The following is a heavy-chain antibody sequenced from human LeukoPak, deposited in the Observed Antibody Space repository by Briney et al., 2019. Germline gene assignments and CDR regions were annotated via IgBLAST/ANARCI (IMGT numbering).Heavy chain of an antibody. J-gene: IGHJ6*03. CDR1: GVSISSYY. Sequence: SETLSLTCTVSGVSISSYYLSWIRQPPGKGLEWIGYIYYSGSTYYNPSLKSRVTISVDTSKNQFSLTLSSVTAADTAVYYCARDPGADDYYYYMDVWGKGTTVTVSS. CDR3: ARDPGADDYYYYMDV. V-gene: IGHV4-59*12. CDR2: IYYSGST.